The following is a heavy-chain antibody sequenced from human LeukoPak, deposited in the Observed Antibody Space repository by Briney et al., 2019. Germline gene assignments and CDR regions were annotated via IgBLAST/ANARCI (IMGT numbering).Heavy chain of an antibody. J-gene: IGHJ5*02. CDR3: ARDPVATNWFDP. CDR2: IYYSGST. V-gene: IGHV4-59*01. CDR1: GGSISSYY. D-gene: IGHD1-26*01. Sequence: PSETLSLTCTVSGGSISSYYWSWIRQPPGKGLEWIGYIYYSGSTNYNPSLKSRVTISVDTSKNQFSLKLSSVTAADTAVYYCARDPVATNWFDPWGQGTLVTVSS.